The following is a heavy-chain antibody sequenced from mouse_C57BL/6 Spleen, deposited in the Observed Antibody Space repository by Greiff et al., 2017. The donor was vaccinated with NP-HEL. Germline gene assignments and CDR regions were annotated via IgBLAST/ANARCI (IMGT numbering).Heavy chain of an antibody. D-gene: IGHD2-4*01. CDR3: ARGGSPMTLEDWYFDV. V-gene: IGHV5-4*01. CDR2: ISDGGSYT. Sequence: EVQLQESGGGLVKPGGSLKLSCAASGFTFSSYAMSWVRQTPEKRLEWVATISDGGSYTYYPDNVKGRFTISRDNAKNNLYLQMSHLKSEDTAMYYCARGGSPMTLEDWYFDVWGTGTTVTVSS. CDR1: GFTFSSYA. J-gene: IGHJ1*03.